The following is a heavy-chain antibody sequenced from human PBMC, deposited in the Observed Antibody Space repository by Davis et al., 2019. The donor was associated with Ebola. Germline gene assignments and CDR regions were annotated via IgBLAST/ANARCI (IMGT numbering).Heavy chain of an antibody. CDR2: INHSGST. V-gene: IGHV4-34*01. J-gene: IGHJ4*02. CDR1: GGSFSGYY. Sequence: SETLSLTCAVYGGSFSGYYWSWIRHPPGKGLEWIGEINHSGSTNYNPSLKSRVTISVDTSKNQFSLKLSSVTAADTAVYYCAREGIVATVRSDYWGQGTLVTVSS. CDR3: AREGIVATVRSDY. D-gene: IGHD5-12*01.